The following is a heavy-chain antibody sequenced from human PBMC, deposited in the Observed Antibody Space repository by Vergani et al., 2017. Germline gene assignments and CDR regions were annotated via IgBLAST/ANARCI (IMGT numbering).Heavy chain of an antibody. D-gene: IGHD1-26*01. V-gene: IGHV4-59*01. CDR1: GGSISSYY. J-gene: IGHJ6*03. CDR2: IYYSGST. CDR3: ASSYVRYYYYYMDV. Sequence: QVQLQESGPGLVKPSETLSLTCTVSGGSISSYYWSWIRQPPGKGLEWIGYIYYSGSTNYNPSLKSRVTLSVDTSKNQFSLKLSSVTAADTAVYYCASSYVRYYYYYMDVWGKGTTVTVSS.